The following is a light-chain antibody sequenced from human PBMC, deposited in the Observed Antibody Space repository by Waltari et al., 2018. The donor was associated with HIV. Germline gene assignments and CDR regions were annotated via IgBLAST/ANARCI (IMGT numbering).Light chain of an antibody. CDR2: SNT. V-gene: IGLV1-44*01. Sequence: HFVLTQPPSASGTPGQRVTISCSGGSPNIGSNSVNWYQLVPGTAPKVLIYSNTRRPAWVPGRVSASESVSSTFVAISGLQSEDEADYYCSSWDVGLDGWVVGGGTKLTVL. CDR1: SPNIGSNS. J-gene: IGLJ3*02. CDR3: SSWDVGLDGWV.